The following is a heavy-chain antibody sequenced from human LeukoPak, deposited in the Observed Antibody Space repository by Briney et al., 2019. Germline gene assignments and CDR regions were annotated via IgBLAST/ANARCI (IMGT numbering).Heavy chain of an antibody. CDR1: GFTFSSCA. CDR2: ISGSGGST. Sequence: GGSLRLSCAASGFTFSSCAMSWVRQAPGKGLEWVSAISGSGGSTYYADSVKGRFTISRDNSKNTLYLQMNSLRAEDTAVYYCAKVAHYYGSGSYYEYYFDYWGQGTLVTVSS. J-gene: IGHJ4*02. D-gene: IGHD3-10*01. CDR3: AKVAHYYGSGSYYEYYFDY. V-gene: IGHV3-23*01.